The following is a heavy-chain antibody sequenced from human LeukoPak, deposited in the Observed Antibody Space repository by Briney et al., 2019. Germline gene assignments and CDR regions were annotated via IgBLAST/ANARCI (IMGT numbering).Heavy chain of an antibody. CDR3: ARSLWFGELFGY. J-gene: IGHJ4*02. CDR2: IKQDGSEK. V-gene: IGHV3-7*01. D-gene: IGHD3-10*01. Sequence: GGSLRLSCAASGFTFSSYWMSWVRQAPGKGLEWVANIKQDGSEKYYVDSGKGRFTISRDNAKNSLYPQMNSLRAEDTAVYYCARSLWFGELFGYWGQGTLVTVSS. CDR1: GFTFSSYW.